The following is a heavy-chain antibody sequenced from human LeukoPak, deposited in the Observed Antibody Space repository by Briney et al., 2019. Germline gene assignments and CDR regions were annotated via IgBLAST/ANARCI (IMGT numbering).Heavy chain of an antibody. V-gene: IGHV5-51*01. J-gene: IGHJ4*02. D-gene: IGHD3-10*01. Sequence: GESLQISCKGSGYSFTSYWIGWVRQMPGKGLEWMGIIYPGDSDTKYIPSFQGQVTISADKSISTAYLQWSTLKASDTAMYYCARLSSGSGSYLVPFDYWGQGTLVTVSS. CDR1: GYSFTSYW. CDR3: ARLSSGSGSYLVPFDY. CDR2: IYPGDSDT.